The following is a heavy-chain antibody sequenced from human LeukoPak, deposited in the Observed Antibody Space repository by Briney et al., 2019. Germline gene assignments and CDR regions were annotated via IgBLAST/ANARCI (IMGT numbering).Heavy chain of an antibody. J-gene: IGHJ4*02. CDR2: IKQDGSEK. D-gene: IGHD6-13*01. CDR3: ARDRRSPAWQQPLY. Sequence: GGSLRLSCAASGFTFSSHWMSWVRQAPGKGLEWVANIKQDGSEKCYVDSVKGRFTISRDNAKNSLYLQMNSLRAEDTAVYYCARDRRSPAWQQPLYWGQGTLVTVSS. V-gene: IGHV3-7*01. CDR1: GFTFSSHW.